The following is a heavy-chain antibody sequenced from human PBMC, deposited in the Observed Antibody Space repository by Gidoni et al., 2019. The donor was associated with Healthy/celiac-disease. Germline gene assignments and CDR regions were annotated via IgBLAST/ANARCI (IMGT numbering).Heavy chain of an antibody. V-gene: IGHV4-59*08. CDR1: GGSNSSYY. Sequence: QVQLQESGPGLVKPSETLSLTCTVSGGSNSSYYWCWNRQPPGKGLDWIGYIYYSGSTNYNPSLKSRVTISVDTSKNQFSLKLSSVTAADTAVYYCARGAVTTPFDYWGQGTLVTVSS. D-gene: IGHD4-17*01. J-gene: IGHJ4*02. CDR2: IYYSGST. CDR3: ARGAVTTPFDY.